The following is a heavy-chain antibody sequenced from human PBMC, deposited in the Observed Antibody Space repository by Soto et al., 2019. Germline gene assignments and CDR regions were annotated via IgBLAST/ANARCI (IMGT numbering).Heavy chain of an antibody. J-gene: IGHJ3*02. CDR3: ARIIGYCRNNDCSWTFDI. D-gene: IGHD2-2*03. V-gene: IGHV5-51*01. CDR2: FYPGDSTS. CDR1: GYSFISYW. Sequence: GESLKISCKTSGYSFISYWVAWVRQKPGKGLEWMGTFYPGDSTSTYSPSFQGQVTISVDRSISTAYLHLSSLKASDTAMYYCARIIGYCRNNDCSWTFDIWGQGTTVTVSS.